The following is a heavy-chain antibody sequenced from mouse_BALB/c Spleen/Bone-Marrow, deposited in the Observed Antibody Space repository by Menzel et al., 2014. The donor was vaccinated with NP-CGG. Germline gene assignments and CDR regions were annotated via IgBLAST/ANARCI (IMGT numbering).Heavy chain of an antibody. Sequence: VKLMEPGPELVKPGALVKISCKASGYTFTSYDIKWVKQRPGQGLEWIGWIYPGNGSSKYNEKFKGKATLTADKSSSTAYMQLSSLTSENSAVYFCARAPSMDYGGQGTSVTVSS. CDR1: GYTFTSYD. CDR3: ARAPSMDY. CDR2: IYPGNGSS. J-gene: IGHJ4*01. V-gene: IGHV1S56*01.